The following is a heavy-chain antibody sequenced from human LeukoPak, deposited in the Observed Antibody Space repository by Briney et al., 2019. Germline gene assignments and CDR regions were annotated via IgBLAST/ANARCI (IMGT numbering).Heavy chain of an antibody. CDR1: GGSISSYY. Sequence: SETLSLTCTVSGGSISSYYWSWIRQPPGKGLEWIGYIYYSGSTNYNPSLKSRVTISVDTSKNQFSLKLSPVTAADTAVYYCARGRRYCSGGSCYQYYYYGMDVWAKGPRSPSP. D-gene: IGHD2-15*01. V-gene: IGHV4-59*01. CDR2: IYYSGST. CDR3: ARGRRYCSGGSCYQYYYYGMDV. J-gene: IGHJ6*02.